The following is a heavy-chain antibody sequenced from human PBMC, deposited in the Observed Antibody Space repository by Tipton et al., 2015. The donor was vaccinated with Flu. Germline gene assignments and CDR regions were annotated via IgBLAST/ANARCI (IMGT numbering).Heavy chain of an antibody. Sequence: SLRLSCAASGFTFSDDYMSWIRQAPGKGLEWVSHISSRGDTINYADSVQGRFTISRDKAKKSLYPQMNSLRAEDTAVYYCARDHPPSITALGEITDYLGMDVWGQETTVTVSS. D-gene: IGHD3-3*01. J-gene: IGHJ6*02. CDR2: ISSRGDTI. CDR3: ARDHPPSITALGEITDYLGMDV. CDR1: GFTFSDDY. V-gene: IGHV3-11*01.